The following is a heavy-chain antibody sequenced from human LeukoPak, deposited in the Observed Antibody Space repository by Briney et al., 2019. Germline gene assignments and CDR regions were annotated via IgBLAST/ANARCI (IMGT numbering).Heavy chain of an antibody. CDR1: GGTFSSYA. V-gene: IGHV1-69*13. D-gene: IGHD4-17*01. CDR3: ASATVTNYYYYYGMDV. J-gene: IGHJ6*04. Sequence: SVKVSCKASGGTFSSYAISWVRQAPGQGLEWMGGIIPIFGTANYAQKFQGRVTITADESTSTAYMELSSPRSEDTAVYYCASATVTNYYYYYGMDVWGKGTTVTVSS. CDR2: IIPIFGTA.